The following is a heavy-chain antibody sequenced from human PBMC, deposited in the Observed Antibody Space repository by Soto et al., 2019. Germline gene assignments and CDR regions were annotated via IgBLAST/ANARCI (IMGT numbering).Heavy chain of an antibody. D-gene: IGHD5-12*01. CDR2: MNPNSGNT. J-gene: IGHJ6*02. CDR3: ARDFGDGYNYYYYGMDV. V-gene: IGHV1-8*01. Sequence: ASVKVSCKASGYTFTSYDINWVRQATGQGLEWMGWMNPNSGNTGYAQKFQGRVTMTRNTSISTAYMELSSLRSEDTAVYYCARDFGDGYNYYYYGMDVWGQGTTVTVSS. CDR1: GYTFTSYD.